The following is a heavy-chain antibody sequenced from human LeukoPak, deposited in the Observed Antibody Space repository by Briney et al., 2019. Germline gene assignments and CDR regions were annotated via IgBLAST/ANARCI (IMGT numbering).Heavy chain of an antibody. CDR1: GGSISSYY. J-gene: IGHJ6*02. D-gene: IGHD6-13*01. CDR2: IYYSGST. CDR3: ASNGYSSSWYQSYYYYGMDV. Sequence: PSETLSLTCTVSGGSISSYYWSWIRQPPGKGLEWIGYIYYSGSTNYNPSLKSRVTISVDTSKNQFPLKLSSVTAADTAVYYCASNGYSSSWYQSYYYYGMDVWGQGTTVTVSS. V-gene: IGHV4-59*01.